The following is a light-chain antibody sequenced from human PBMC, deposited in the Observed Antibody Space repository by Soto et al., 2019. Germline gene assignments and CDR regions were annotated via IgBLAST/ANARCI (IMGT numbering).Light chain of an antibody. J-gene: IGKJ5*01. Sequence: EIVMTQSPATLSVSPGERATLSCRASQSVSSNLAWYQQKPGQAPRLLIYGASTRATGIPARFSGSGSGTDFTLTISSLEPEDFAVYYCQQRRDWPLTFGQGTLLEVK. CDR3: QQRRDWPLT. CDR2: GAS. CDR1: QSVSSN. V-gene: IGKV3-15*01.